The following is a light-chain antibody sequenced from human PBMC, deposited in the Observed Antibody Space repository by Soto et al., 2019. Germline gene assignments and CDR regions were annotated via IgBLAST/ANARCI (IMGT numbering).Light chain of an antibody. Sequence: DIQMTQSPSSLSASVGDRVNITCRASQNIGTYLNWYHQRPGQAPRLLMYSAPTLQSGVPSRFRGSGSGTDFTLTISSLQPEDFATYYCQHVYSMPISFGPGTKVDIK. CDR2: SAP. CDR1: QNIGTY. V-gene: IGKV1-39*01. CDR3: QHVYSMPIS. J-gene: IGKJ3*01.